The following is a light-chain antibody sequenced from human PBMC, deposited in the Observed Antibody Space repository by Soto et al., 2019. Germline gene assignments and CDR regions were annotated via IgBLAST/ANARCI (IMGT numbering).Light chain of an antibody. CDR1: QSIGRL. J-gene: IGKJ4*01. V-gene: IGKV1-5*01. CDR2: DDS. Sequence: DIQMTQSPSTMSASVGDRVTIACRASQSIGRLLAWYQGKPGKAPELLIYDDSNLETGVPLTFSGSGSGTEFTLTISSLQPDDFATYYCQQSSRYPLPVDGGTNVEI. CDR3: QQSSRYPLP.